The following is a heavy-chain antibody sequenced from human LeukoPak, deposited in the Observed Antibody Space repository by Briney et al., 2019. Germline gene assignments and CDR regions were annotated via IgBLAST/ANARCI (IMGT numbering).Heavy chain of an antibody. V-gene: IGHV1-69*13. CDR2: IIPIFGTA. D-gene: IGHD5-24*01. CDR1: GGTFSSYA. Sequence: GASVTVSCKASGGTFSSYAISWVRQAPGQGLEWMGGIIPIFGTANYAQKFQGRVTITADESTSTAYMELSSLRSEDTAVYYCARARDGYKMGHYFDYWGQGTLVTVSS. CDR3: ARARDGYKMGHYFDY. J-gene: IGHJ4*02.